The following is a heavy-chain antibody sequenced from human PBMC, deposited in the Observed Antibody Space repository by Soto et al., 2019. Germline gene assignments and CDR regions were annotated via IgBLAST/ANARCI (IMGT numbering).Heavy chain of an antibody. CDR3: ARGGGVSNWNDVPLDY. CDR2: IYYSGST. CDR1: GGSISSGGYY. D-gene: IGHD1-1*01. J-gene: IGHJ4*02. Sequence: QVQLQESGPGLVKPSQTLSLTCTVSGGSISSGGYYWSWIRQHPGKGREWIGYIYYSGSTYYNPSLKSRVTISVDTSKNQFSLKLSSVTAADTAVYYCARGGGVSNWNDVPLDYWDQATLVTVAA. V-gene: IGHV4-31*03.